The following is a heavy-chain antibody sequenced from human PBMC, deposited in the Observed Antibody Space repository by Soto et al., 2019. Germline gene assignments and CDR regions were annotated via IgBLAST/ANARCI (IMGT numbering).Heavy chain of an antibody. CDR1: GGTFSSYT. CDR3: ASLGRTYGSGGYYRTYGMDV. CDR2: IIPILGIA. V-gene: IGHV1-69*02. D-gene: IGHD3-10*01. Sequence: QVQLVQSGAEVKKPGSSVKVSCKASGGTFSSYTISWVRQAPGQGLEWMGRIIPILGIANYAQKFQGRVTITADKSTSTASMELSSLRSEDTAVYYCASLGRTYGSGGYYRTYGMDVWGQGTTVTVSS. J-gene: IGHJ6*02.